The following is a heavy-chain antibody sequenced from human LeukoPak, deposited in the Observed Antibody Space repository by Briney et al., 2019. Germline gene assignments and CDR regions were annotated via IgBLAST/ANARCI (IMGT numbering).Heavy chain of an antibody. V-gene: IGHV3-33*06. CDR3: SKDRCCGDGASGGGFDY. Sequence: GGSLRLSCATSGFTFTTYGMHWVRQAPRKGLDWVAVIWYDGSNKYYADSVQGRFTVSRDNSKNMVYLQMNSLEVGDTAVYYCSKDRCCGDGASGGGFDYWGQGTLVTVSS. D-gene: IGHD2-21*01. CDR2: IWYDGSNK. CDR1: GFTFTTYG. J-gene: IGHJ4*02.